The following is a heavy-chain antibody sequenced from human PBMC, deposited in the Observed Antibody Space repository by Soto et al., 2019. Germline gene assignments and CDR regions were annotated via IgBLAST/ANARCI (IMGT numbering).Heavy chain of an antibody. V-gene: IGHV1-18*01. CDR1: GYTFSNYG. D-gene: IGHD2-2*01. Sequence: ASLKCPCKTSGYTFSNYGITWVRQAPGQPLEWLGWISLYSDGTNYAQKFQGRVSMTTDTSTTTAYMELRSLRSDDTAVYYCARVVPGAEAWFGPWGQGTLVTVS. J-gene: IGHJ5*02. CDR3: ARVVPGAEAWFGP. CDR2: ISLYSDGT.